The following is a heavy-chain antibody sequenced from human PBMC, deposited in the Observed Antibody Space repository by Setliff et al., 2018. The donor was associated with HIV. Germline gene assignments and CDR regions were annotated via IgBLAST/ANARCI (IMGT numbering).Heavy chain of an antibody. D-gene: IGHD6-13*01. V-gene: IGHV1-18*01. J-gene: IGHJ2*01. Sequence: VKVSCKASGYIFSSYGISWVRQAPGQGLEWMGWISAYNGNINYAQKFQGRVTMTTDTSTNTAHMELRSLRSDDTAVYYCARDREAGDWYFDLWGRGTLVTVSS. CDR3: ARDREAGDWYFDL. CDR1: GYIFSSYG. CDR2: ISAYNGNI.